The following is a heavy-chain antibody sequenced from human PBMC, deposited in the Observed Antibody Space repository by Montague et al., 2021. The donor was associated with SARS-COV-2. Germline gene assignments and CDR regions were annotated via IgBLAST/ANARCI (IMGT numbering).Heavy chain of an antibody. D-gene: IGHD3-9*01. CDR2: ISYDGSNK. Sequence: SLGLSCAASGFTFSSYAMHWVRQAPGKGLEWVAAISYDGSNKYYADSVKGRFTISRDNSKNTLYVQMNSLRAEDTAVYYCARDDYDILTGPFDYWGQGTLVTVSS. V-gene: IGHV3-30*04. CDR3: ARDDYDILTGPFDY. J-gene: IGHJ4*02. CDR1: GFTFSSYA.